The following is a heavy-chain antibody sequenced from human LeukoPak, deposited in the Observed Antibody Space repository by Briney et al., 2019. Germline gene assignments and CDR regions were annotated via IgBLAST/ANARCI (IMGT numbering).Heavy chain of an antibody. D-gene: IGHD3-22*01. CDR1: GFTFSSYG. V-gene: IGHV3-33*01. CDR2: IWYDGSNK. CDR3: ARGPYYYDSSGYYPY. J-gene: IGHJ4*02. Sequence: GGSLRLSCAASGFTFSSYGMHWVRQAPGKGLEWVAVIWYDGSNKYYADSVKGRFTISRDNSKNTLYLQMNSLRAEDTAMYYCARGPYYYDSSGYYPYWGQGTLVTVSS.